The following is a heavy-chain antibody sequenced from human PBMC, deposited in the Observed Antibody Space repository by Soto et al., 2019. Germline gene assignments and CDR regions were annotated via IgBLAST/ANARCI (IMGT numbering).Heavy chain of an antibody. CDR1: GFTFSSYA. Sequence: GSLRLSCSASGFTFSSYAMSWVRQAPGKGLEWVSAISGSGGSTYYADSVKGRVTISRDNSKNTLYLQMNSLRAEETAVYYCAKTVSGAVAGSLDYFDYWGQG. V-gene: IGHV3-23*01. CDR3: AKTVSGAVAGSLDYFDY. D-gene: IGHD6-19*01. CDR2: ISGSGGST. J-gene: IGHJ4*02.